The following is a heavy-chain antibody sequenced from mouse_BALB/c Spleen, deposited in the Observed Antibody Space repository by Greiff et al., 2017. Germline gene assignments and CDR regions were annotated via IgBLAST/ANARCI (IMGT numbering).Heavy chain of an antibody. CDR1: GFAFSSYD. Sequence: VQLKESGGGLVKPGGSLKLSCAASGFAFSSYDMSWVRQTPEKRLEWVAYISSGGGSTYYPDTVKGRFTISRDNAKNTLYLQMSSLKSEDTAMYYCARNYGNYWYFEVWGAGTTVTVSS. CDR2: ISSGGGST. D-gene: IGHD2-1*01. J-gene: IGHJ1*01. V-gene: IGHV5-12-1*01. CDR3: ARNYGNYWYFEV.